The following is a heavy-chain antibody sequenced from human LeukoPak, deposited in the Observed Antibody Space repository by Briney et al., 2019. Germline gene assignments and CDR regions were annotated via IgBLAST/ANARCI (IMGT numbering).Heavy chain of an antibody. CDR3: ASSTSGWHDY. Sequence: SETLSLTCTVSGGSISTYYWSWIRQPPGKGLEWIGYIYYSGSTKYNPSLKSRVTMSVDTSKNQFSLKLSSVTAADTAVYYCASSTSGWHDYWGQGTLVTVPS. D-gene: IGHD6-19*01. CDR1: GGSISTYY. CDR2: IYYSGST. J-gene: IGHJ4*02. V-gene: IGHV4-59*01.